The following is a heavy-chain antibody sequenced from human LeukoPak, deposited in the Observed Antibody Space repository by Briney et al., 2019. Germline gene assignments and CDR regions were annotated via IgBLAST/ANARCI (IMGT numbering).Heavy chain of an antibody. CDR3: AREENIVVVPAAMAVPYGMDV. V-gene: IGHV3-33*01. J-gene: IGHJ6*02. D-gene: IGHD2-2*01. CDR1: GFTFSSYG. CDR2: IWYDGSNK. Sequence: PGGSLRLSCAASGFTFSSYGMHWVRQAPGKGLEWVAVIWYDGSNKYYADSVKGRFTISRDNSKNTLYLQMNSLRAEDTAVYYCAREENIVVVPAAMAVPYGMDVWGQGTTVTVSS.